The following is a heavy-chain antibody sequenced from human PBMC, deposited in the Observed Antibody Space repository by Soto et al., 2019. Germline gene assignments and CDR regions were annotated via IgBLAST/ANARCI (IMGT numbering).Heavy chain of an antibody. CDR1: GDSISSNTW. CDR2: IYLSGST. D-gene: IGHD5-18*01. Sequence: SETLSLTCAVSGDSISSNTWWSWVRQPPGKGLEWIGEIYLSGSTNYNPSLKSRVTISVDRSENQFSLKLNSVTAADTAVYYCARRLSYSPALDYWGQGTLVTVSS. CDR3: ARRLSYSPALDY. V-gene: IGHV4-4*02. J-gene: IGHJ4*02.